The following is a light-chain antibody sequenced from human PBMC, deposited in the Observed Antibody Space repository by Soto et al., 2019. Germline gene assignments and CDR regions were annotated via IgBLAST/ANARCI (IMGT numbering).Light chain of an antibody. CDR2: GAS. J-gene: IGKJ1*01. Sequence: EIVLTQSPGTLSLSPGERATLSCRASQSVGGKSVTWYQQRPGQAPRVLFYGASNRATGIPDRFSGSGSGTDFTLTISRLEPEDFAVYYCQQYYSSPRTFGQGTKVEIK. CDR3: QQYYSSPRT. CDR1: QSVGGKS. V-gene: IGKV3-20*01.